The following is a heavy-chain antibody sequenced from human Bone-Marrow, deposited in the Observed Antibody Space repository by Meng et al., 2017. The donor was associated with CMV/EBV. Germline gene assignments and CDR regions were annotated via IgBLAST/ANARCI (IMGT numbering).Heavy chain of an antibody. CDR1: GFTFSSYA. Sequence: GESLKISCAASGFTFSSYAMSWVRQAPGKGLEWVSAISGSGGSTYYADSVKGRFTISRDNSKNTLYLQMNILRAEDTAVYYCAKASMTTVTLPFDYWGQGTLVTVSS. CDR3: AKASMTTVTLPFDY. J-gene: IGHJ4*02. V-gene: IGHV3-23*01. CDR2: ISGSGGST. D-gene: IGHD4-17*01.